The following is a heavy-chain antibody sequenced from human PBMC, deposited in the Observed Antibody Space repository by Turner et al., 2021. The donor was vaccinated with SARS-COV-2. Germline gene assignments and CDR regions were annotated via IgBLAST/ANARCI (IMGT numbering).Heavy chain of an antibody. CDR2: IGSRGRTI. Sequence: EVQLVESGGGLVQPGGSLRLSCAASGFTFSSYEMNWVRQAPGKGLEWVSYIGSRGRTIYYADSVKGRFTISRENAKNSLYLQMNSLRAEDTAVYYCARVARGNSGWYYFDYWGQGTLVTVSS. J-gene: IGHJ4*02. CDR3: ARVARGNSGWYYFDY. D-gene: IGHD6-19*01. V-gene: IGHV3-48*03. CDR1: GFTFSSYE.